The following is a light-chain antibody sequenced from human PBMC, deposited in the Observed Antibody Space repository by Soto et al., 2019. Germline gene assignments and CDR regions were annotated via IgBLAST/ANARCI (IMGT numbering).Light chain of an antibody. CDR3: QLYGISLT. CDR1: QSRRSNL. Sequence: EIVLTQSPGPLSLSPGERATLSCKTSQSRRSNLLGWYQHTPGQAPRLLIYASSNRATGIPDRFSGRASGTGFTLTINRLEPEDFAVYYCQLYGISLTFGQGTRLEI. V-gene: IGKV3-20*01. J-gene: IGKJ5*01. CDR2: ASS.